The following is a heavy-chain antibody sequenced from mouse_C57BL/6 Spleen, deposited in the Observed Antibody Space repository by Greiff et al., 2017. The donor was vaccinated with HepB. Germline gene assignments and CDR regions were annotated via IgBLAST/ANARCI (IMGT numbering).Heavy chain of an antibody. CDR1: GYAFSSSW. V-gene: IGHV1-82*01. D-gene: IGHD2-4*01. CDR2: IYPGDGDT. Sequence: VHLVESGPELVKPGASVKISCKASGYAFSSSWMNWVKQRPGKGLEWIGRIYPGDGDTNYNGKFKGKATLTADKSSSTAYMQLSSLTSEDSAVYFCARGHYDVGAMDYWGQGTSVTVSS. J-gene: IGHJ4*01. CDR3: ARGHYDVGAMDY.